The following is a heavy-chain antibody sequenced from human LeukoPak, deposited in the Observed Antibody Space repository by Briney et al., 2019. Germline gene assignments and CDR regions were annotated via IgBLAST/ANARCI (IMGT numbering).Heavy chain of an antibody. J-gene: IGHJ3*02. V-gene: IGHV4-38-2*02. CDR1: GYSISSGYF. CDR3: AREYGSSGYYRRTHAFDI. CDR2: IYHSGST. D-gene: IGHD3-22*01. Sequence: SETLSLTCTVSGYSISSGYFWGWIRQPPGKGLECIGTIYHSGSTNYNPSLKSRVTISVDTSKNQFSLKLSSVTAADTAVYYCAREYGSSGYYRRTHAFDIWGQGTMVTVSS.